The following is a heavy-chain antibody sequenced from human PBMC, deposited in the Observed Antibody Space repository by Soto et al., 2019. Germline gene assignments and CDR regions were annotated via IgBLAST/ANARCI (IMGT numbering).Heavy chain of an antibody. CDR1: GFTFRDYS. Sequence: GGSLRLSCAASGFTFRDYSMNWVRQTPGKGLEWVATIKADGTEKYYVDSVKGRFTFSRDNAKTSVYLEMNSLRAEDTAVYYCVTAVRGYNANGDLWGQGTTVTVSS. D-gene: IGHD5-12*01. J-gene: IGHJ6*02. V-gene: IGHV3-7*03. CDR2: IKADGTEK. CDR3: VTAVRGYNANGDL.